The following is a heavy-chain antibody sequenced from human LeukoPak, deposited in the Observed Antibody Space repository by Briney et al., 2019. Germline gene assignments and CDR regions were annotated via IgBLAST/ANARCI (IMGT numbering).Heavy chain of an antibody. V-gene: IGHV4-59*01. Sequence: SETLSLTCTVSGGSISSYYWSWIRQPPGKGLEWIGYIYYSGSTNYNPSLKSRVTISVDTSKNQFSLKLSSVTAAGTAVYYCARGDTYYYDSSGYYHNWFDPWGQGTLVTVSS. CDR3: ARGDTYYYDSSGYYHNWFDP. CDR2: IYYSGST. D-gene: IGHD3-22*01. J-gene: IGHJ5*02. CDR1: GGSISSYY.